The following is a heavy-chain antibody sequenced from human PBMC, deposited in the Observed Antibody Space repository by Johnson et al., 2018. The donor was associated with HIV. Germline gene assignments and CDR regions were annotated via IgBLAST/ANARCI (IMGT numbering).Heavy chain of an antibody. CDR2: IKGDGSGQ. CDR3: AKASNYYDSSRHAFDI. CDR1: GFTFDDYG. D-gene: IGHD3-22*01. V-gene: IGHV3-20*04. Sequence: EVQLVESGGGVVRPGGSLRLSCAASGFTFDDYGMSWVRQAPGKGLEWVATIKGDGSGQDYADSVKGRFTISRDNSKNTLYLQMNSLRAEDTAVYYCAKASNYYDSSRHAFDIWGQGTMVTVSS. J-gene: IGHJ3*02.